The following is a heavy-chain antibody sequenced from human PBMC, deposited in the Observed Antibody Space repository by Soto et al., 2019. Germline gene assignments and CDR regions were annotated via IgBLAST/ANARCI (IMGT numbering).Heavy chain of an antibody. CDR1: GYTFTSYH. Sequence: QVQLVQSGGEVKMPGASVKVSCKASGYTFTSYHITWVRQAPGQGLEWMGWISAYNGNTNYAQNFQGRVSMTTDSSTTTAYRELRNLRSDDTAVYYCARRTSSAWYLCDYWGLGTLVTVSS. CDR2: ISAYNGNT. D-gene: IGHD6-19*01. J-gene: IGHJ4*02. V-gene: IGHV1-18*01. CDR3: ARRTSSAWYLCDY.